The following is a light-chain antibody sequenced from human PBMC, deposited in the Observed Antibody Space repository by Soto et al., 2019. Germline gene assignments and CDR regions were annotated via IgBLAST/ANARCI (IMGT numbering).Light chain of an antibody. J-gene: IGLJ1*01. CDR3: SSYTGRSNLYV. V-gene: IGLV2-14*01. CDR2: DVS. CDR1: SSDVGGFDY. Sequence: LNNPGSGTWTPGQSIPISCTRTSSDVGGFDYVSWYQQHPGKAPKLMIYDVSKRPSGVSNRFSGSKSGNTASLTISGLQVEDEADYYCSSYTGRSNLYVCGTETKVTV.